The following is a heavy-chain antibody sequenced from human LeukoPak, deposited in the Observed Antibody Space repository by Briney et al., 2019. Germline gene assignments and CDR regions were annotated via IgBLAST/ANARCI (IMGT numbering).Heavy chain of an antibody. CDR3: ARETTDAFDI. J-gene: IGHJ3*02. CDR1: GGSIISYY. Sequence: SETLSLTCTASGGSIISYYWSWIRQPPGKGLEWIGYIYYSGSSNYNPSLKSRVTISVDTSKNQFSLKLSSVTAADTAVYYCARETTDAFDIWGQGTMVTVSS. CDR2: IYYSGSS. D-gene: IGHD4-11*01. V-gene: IGHV4-59*01.